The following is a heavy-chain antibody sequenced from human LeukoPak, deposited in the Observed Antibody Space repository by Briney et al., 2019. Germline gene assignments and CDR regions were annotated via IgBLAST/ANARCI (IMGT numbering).Heavy chain of an antibody. CDR2: IYTSGST. Sequence: SETLSLTCTVSGGSISTYYWSWIRQPAGRGLEWIGRIYTSGSTNYNPSLKSRVTMSVDTSKNQFSLKLSSVTAADTAVYYCAREEEQMARGLDPWGQGALVTVSS. D-gene: IGHD5-24*01. V-gene: IGHV4-4*07. CDR3: AREEEQMARGLDP. CDR1: GGSISTYY. J-gene: IGHJ5*02.